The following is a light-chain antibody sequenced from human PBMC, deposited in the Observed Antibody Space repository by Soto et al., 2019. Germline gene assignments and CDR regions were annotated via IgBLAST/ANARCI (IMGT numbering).Light chain of an antibody. Sequence: EILMTQSPDTLSVSPGERATLSCRASESVSSNLAWYQQRPGQAPRLLIYGASTRATDTPVRFRGSGSGTEFTLTISSLQSEDFAVYYCQQYNNWPPSIIFGQGTRLEIK. CDR3: QQYNNWPPSII. V-gene: IGKV3-15*01. J-gene: IGKJ5*01. CDR1: ESVSSN. CDR2: GAS.